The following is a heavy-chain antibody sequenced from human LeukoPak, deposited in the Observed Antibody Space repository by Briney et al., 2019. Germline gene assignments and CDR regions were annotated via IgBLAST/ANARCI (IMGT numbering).Heavy chain of an antibody. CDR1: RFTFSDAW. CDR3: IHYGSGSYSTDY. Sequence: PGGSLTLSCAASRFTFSDAWMSWVRQASGKGLEWVGRIRTKGNRYATAYAASVKGRFTISRDDSKNTAYLQMNSLKTEDTAVYYCIHYGSGSYSTDYWGQGTLVTVSS. J-gene: IGHJ4*02. CDR2: IRTKGNRYAT. D-gene: IGHD3-10*01. V-gene: IGHV3-73*01.